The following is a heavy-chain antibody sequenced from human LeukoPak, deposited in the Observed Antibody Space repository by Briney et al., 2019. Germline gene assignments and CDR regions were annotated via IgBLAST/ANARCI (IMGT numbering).Heavy chain of an antibody. CDR2: ITNDGSST. CDR3: ATQQGGNLAY. CDR1: GFTFSSYA. V-gene: IGHV3-74*01. J-gene: IGHJ4*02. Sequence: GGSLRLSCAASGFTFSSYAMHWVRQAPGKGLEWVSRITNDGSSTTYADSVKGRFTISRDNAKNMLYLQVNSLRAEDTAVYYCATQQGGNLAYWGQGTLVTVSS. D-gene: IGHD1-14*01.